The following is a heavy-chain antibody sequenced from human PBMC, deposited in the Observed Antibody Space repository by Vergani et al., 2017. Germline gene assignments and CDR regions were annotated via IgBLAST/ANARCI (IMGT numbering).Heavy chain of an antibody. CDR3: ASFSIAVAGTTGSFDY. CDR2: IYTSGST. D-gene: IGHD6-19*01. J-gene: IGHJ4*02. V-gene: IGHV4-4*08. Sequence: QVQLQESGPGLVKPSETLSLTCTVSGGSISSHYWSWIRQPPGKGLEWIGYIYTSGSTNYNPSLKSRVTISVDTSKNQFSLKLSSVTAADTAVYYCASFSIAVAGTTGSFDYWGQGTLVTVSS. CDR1: GGSISSHY.